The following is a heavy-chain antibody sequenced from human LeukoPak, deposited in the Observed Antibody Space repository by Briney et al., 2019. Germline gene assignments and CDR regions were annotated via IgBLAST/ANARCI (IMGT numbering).Heavy chain of an antibody. CDR2: IYYDGTT. V-gene: IGHV4-31*03. J-gene: IGHJ5*02. CDR3: ARQDRSIVGATTPDP. CDR1: GDSITNGGYF. Sequence: PSQTLSLTCTVSGDSITNGGYFWSWIRQHPGKGLEWIGYIYYDGTTYYSPSLKSRLTISVDRSKNQFSLKLSSVTAADTAVYYCARQDRSIVGATTPDPWGQGTLVTVSS. D-gene: IGHD1-26*01.